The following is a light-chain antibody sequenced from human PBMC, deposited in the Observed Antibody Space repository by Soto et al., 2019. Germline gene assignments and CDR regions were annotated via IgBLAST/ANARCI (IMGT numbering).Light chain of an antibody. CDR2: EVT. V-gene: IGLV2-14*01. Sequence: QSVLTQPASVSGSPGQSITLSCTGTTSDVGGYHFVSWYQQHPGKAPKLMIYEVTNRPSGVSDRFSGSKSGNTASLTISRVEAGDEADYYCQLWDSNSDHVVFGGGTKVTVL. CDR3: QLWDSNSDHVV. J-gene: IGLJ2*01. CDR1: TSDVGGYHF.